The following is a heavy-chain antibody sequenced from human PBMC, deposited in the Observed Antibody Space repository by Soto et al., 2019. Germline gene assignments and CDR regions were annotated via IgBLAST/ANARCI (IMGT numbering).Heavy chain of an antibody. CDR1: GFTFINYA. CDR2: ISGGGDAT. V-gene: IGHV3-23*01. CDR3: ARKVLVSTSLTDYWYFDV. J-gene: IGHJ2*01. Sequence: EVQLLESGGGLVQPGGSLRLSCAASGFTFINYAMNWVRQAPGKGLQWVATISGGGDATFYAGSVKGRFTFSRENSRNTASLQMNSLGADATAVYYCARKVLVSTSLTDYWYFDVWGRGILVTVSS. D-gene: IGHD2-2*01.